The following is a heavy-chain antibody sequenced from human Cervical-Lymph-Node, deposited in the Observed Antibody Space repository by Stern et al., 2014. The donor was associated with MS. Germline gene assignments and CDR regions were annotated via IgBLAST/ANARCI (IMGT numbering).Heavy chain of an antibody. D-gene: IGHD1-1*01. CDR3: ASAYRAS. CDR1: GFNFRTSW. Sequence: VQLVQSGGGLVQPGGSLMISCVASGFNFRTSWMHWVRQGPGKGLELVSRITGDGTVSTYADSVRGRFTISRNNANNTMSLQLDNLRVEDTAIYYCASAYRASWGQGTLVTVST. V-gene: IGHV3-74*02. J-gene: IGHJ4*02. CDR2: ITGDGTVS.